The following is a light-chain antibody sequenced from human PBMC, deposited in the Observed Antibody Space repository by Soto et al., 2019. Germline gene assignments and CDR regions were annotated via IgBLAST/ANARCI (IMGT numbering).Light chain of an antibody. Sequence: DIVLTQSPATLSLSPGERATLSCRASQSVSSSLAWYQQKPGQTPRLLIYDASNRATGIPSRFNRSGSGTDFTLTVSSLEPEDFAVYYCQQRSNWPLTFGGGTKVEIK. V-gene: IGKV3-11*01. J-gene: IGKJ4*01. CDR3: QQRSNWPLT. CDR2: DAS. CDR1: QSVSSS.